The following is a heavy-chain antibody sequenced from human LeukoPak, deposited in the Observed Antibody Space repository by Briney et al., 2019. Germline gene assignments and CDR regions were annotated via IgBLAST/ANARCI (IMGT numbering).Heavy chain of an antibody. Sequence: GASVKVSCKASGYTFTSYGISWVRQAPGQGLEWMGWISAYNGNTNYAQKLQGRVTMTTDTSTSTAYMELRSLRSDDTAVYYCARGQAAPHYVWGSYRPSDYWGQGTLVTVSS. V-gene: IGHV1-18*01. CDR3: ARGQAAPHYVWGSYRPSDY. CDR1: GYTFTSYG. D-gene: IGHD3-16*02. CDR2: ISAYNGNT. J-gene: IGHJ4*02.